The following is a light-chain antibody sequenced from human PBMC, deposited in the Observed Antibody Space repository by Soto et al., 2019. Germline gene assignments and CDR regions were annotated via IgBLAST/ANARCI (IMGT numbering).Light chain of an antibody. Sequence: ETVLTQSPVTLSLSPGERATPSCRASQSVSGYLAWYQQKPGQAPRLLIYDVSNRATGIPARFSGSGSGTDFTLTISSLEPEDFAIYYCQQRDYWQVTFGQGTRLEIK. CDR2: DVS. CDR1: QSVSGY. CDR3: QQRDYWQVT. V-gene: IGKV3-11*01. J-gene: IGKJ5*01.